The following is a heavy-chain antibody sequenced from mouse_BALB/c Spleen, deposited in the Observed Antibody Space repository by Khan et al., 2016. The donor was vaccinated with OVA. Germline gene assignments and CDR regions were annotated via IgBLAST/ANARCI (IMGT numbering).Heavy chain of an antibody. Sequence: EVKLVESGGGLVKPGGSLKLSCAASGFTFSNYGVSWVRQTPEKRLEWVASISSGDTTYYPDSVKGRFTISRDNARNILYLQMCSLRSEDTAMYYCARAYWFAYWGQGTLVTVSA. J-gene: IGHJ3*01. V-gene: IGHV5-6-5*01. CDR3: ARAYWFAY. CDR1: GFTFSNYG. CDR2: ISSGDTT.